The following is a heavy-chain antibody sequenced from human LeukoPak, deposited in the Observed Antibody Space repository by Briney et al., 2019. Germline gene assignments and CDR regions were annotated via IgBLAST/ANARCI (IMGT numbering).Heavy chain of an antibody. CDR2: INPNSGGT. CDR3: ASDPIVEAGYYYGMDV. J-gene: IGHJ6*02. D-gene: IGHD3-22*01. Sequence: ASVKVSCKASGYTFTAYYIHWVRQAPGQGLEWVGWINPNSGGTNYAQKFHGRVTSTSTTSISTANLDLSRLRSDESAVYYCASDPIVEAGYYYGMDVWGQGTTVTVSS. V-gene: IGHV1-2*02. CDR1: GYTFTAYY.